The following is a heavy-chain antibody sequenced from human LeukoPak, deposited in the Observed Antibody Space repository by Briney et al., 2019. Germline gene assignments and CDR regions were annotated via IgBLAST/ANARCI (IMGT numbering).Heavy chain of an antibody. CDR1: GYSLSDLS. CDR2: FEPEEGEHGET. Sequence: ASVKVSCRVSGYSLSDLSIHWVRHVPGKGLEWMGGFEPEEGEHGETIYAQKFEGRLTLTEDAATDTAYMELVSLTSADTAVYYCATDRLEIYALHIWGQGTVVTVSS. V-gene: IGHV1-24*01. J-gene: IGHJ3*02. CDR3: ATDRLEIYALHI. D-gene: IGHD1-1*01.